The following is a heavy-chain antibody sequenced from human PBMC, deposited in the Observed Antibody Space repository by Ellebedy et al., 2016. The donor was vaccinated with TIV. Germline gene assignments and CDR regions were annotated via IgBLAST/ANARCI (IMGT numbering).Heavy chain of an antibody. CDR2: INPNSGGT. J-gene: IGHJ5*02. Sequence: ASVKVSCKASGGTFNSDAVRWVRQAPGQGLEWMGWINPNSGGTNYAQKFQGWVTMTRDTSISTAYMELSRLRSDDTAVYYCARGGYDFWSGYYFVDPRRAHSSNNWFDPWGQGTLVTVSS. CDR3: ARGGYDFWSGYYFVDPRRAHSSNNWFDP. D-gene: IGHD3-3*01. V-gene: IGHV1-2*04. CDR1: GGTFNSDA.